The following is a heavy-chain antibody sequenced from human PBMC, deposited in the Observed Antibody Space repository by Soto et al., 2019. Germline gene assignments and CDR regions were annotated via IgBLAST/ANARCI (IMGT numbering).Heavy chain of an antibody. Sequence: ASVKVSCKASGGTVSSYAISWVRQAPGQGLEWMGGIIPIFGTANYAQKFQGRVTITADKSTSTAYMELSSLRSEDTAVYYCARAPGYSDYYFDYWGKGTLVTVSS. CDR3: ARAPGYSDYYFDY. CDR2: IIPIFGTA. V-gene: IGHV1-69*06. J-gene: IGHJ4*02. CDR1: GGTVSSYA. D-gene: IGHD3-3*01.